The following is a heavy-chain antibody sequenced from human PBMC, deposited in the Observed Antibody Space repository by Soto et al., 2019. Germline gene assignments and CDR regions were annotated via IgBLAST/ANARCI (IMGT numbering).Heavy chain of an antibody. CDR1: GGSISSYY. CDR3: AGKGYDSSGYCDY. J-gene: IGHJ4*02. V-gene: IGHV4-59*01. CDR2: IYYSGST. D-gene: IGHD3-22*01. Sequence: HSETLSLTCTVSGGSISSYYWSCIRTPPGKGLEWIGYIYYSGSTNYNPSLKSRVTISVDTSKNQFSLKLSSVTAADTAVYYCAGKGYDSSGYCDYWGQGTLVTVSS.